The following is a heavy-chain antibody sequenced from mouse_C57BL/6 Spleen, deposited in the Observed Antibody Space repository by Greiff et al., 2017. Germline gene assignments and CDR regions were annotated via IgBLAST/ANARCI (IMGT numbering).Heavy chain of an antibody. Sequence: EVMLVESGGGLVKPGGSLKLSCAASGFTFSSYAMSWVRQTPEKRLEWVATISDGGSYTYYPDNVKGRFTISRDNAKNNLYMQMSHLKSEDTAMYYCASSYGGLAYWGQGTLVTVSA. V-gene: IGHV5-4*03. CDR1: GFTFSSYA. CDR2: ISDGGSYT. CDR3: ASSYGGLAY. J-gene: IGHJ3*01. D-gene: IGHD1-1*01.